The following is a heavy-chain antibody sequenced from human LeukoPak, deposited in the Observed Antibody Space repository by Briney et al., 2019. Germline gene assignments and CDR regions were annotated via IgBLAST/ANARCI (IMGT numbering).Heavy chain of an antibody. CDR1: GGSISSYY. CDR3: ARADWIVAYDY. J-gene: IGHJ4*02. CDR2: IYYSGST. D-gene: IGHD5-12*01. V-gene: IGHV4-59*01. Sequence: PSETLSLTCTVSGGSISSYYWSWLRQPPGKGLEWIGYIYYSGSTNYNPSLKSRVTISVDTSKNQFSLKLSSVTAADTAVYYCARADWIVAYDYWGQGTLVTVSS.